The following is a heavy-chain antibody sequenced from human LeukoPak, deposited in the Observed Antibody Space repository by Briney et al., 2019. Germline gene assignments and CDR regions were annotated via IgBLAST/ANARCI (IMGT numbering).Heavy chain of an antibody. J-gene: IGHJ4*02. CDR2: IKQDGSEK. Sequence: GGFLRLSCAASGFTFSSYWMSWVRQAPGKGLEWVANIKQDGSEKYYVDSVKGRFTISRDNAKNSLYLQMNSLRAEDTAVYYCARDLDSGAAAHRGGFDYWGQGTLVTVSS. D-gene: IGHD6-13*01. CDR3: ARDLDSGAAAHRGGFDY. V-gene: IGHV3-7*01. CDR1: GFTFSSYW.